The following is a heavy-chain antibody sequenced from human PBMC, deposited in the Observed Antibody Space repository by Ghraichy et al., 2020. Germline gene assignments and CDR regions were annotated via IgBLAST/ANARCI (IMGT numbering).Heavy chain of an antibody. J-gene: IGHJ3*02. CDR3: ARHKYYYDDSGYQI. Sequence: SQTLSLTCAVSGGSISSYYWSWIRQPPGKGLEWIGYIYYGGSTNYNPSLKNRVTISVDTSKNRFSLKLSSVTAADTAVYYCARHKYYYDDSGYQIWGQGTMVTVSS. CDR2: IYYGGST. V-gene: IGHV4-59*08. D-gene: IGHD3-22*01. CDR1: GGSISSYY.